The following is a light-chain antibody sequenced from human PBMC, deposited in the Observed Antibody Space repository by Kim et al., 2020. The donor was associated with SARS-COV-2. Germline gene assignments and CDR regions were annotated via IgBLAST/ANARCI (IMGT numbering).Light chain of an antibody. CDR3: QQYGSSWT. Sequence: LSPGERATLPCRASQSVSSFYLAWYQQKPGQAPRLLIFGGSSRATGIPDRFSGSGSGTDFTLTISRLEPEDFAVYYCQQYGSSWTFGQGTKVDIK. CDR2: GGS. J-gene: IGKJ1*01. V-gene: IGKV3-20*01. CDR1: QSVSSFY.